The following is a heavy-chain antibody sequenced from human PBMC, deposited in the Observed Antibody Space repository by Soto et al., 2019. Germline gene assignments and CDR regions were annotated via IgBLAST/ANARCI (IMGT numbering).Heavy chain of an antibody. J-gene: IGHJ4*02. CDR3: AKDNSYYDSSGYYLYYFDY. V-gene: IGHV3-23*01. Sequence: GGSLRLSCAASGFTFSSYAMSWVRQAPGKGLEWVSAISGSGGSTYYADSVKGRFTISRDNSKNTLYLQMNSLRAEDTAVYYCAKDNSYYDSSGYYLYYFDYWGQGTLVTVSS. D-gene: IGHD3-22*01. CDR2: ISGSGGST. CDR1: GFTFSSYA.